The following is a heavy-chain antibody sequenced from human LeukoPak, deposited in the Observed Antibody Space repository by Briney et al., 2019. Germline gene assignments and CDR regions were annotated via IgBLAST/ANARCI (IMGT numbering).Heavy chain of an antibody. V-gene: IGHV4-34*01. Sequence: PSETLSLTCAVYGGSFSGYYWSWIRQPPGKGLEWIGEINHSGSTNYNPSLKSRVTISVDTSKNQFSLKLSSVTAADTAVYYCARARVVVAASTYYYYYYGMDVWGQGTTVTVSS. D-gene: IGHD2-15*01. J-gene: IGHJ6*02. CDR2: INHSGST. CDR1: GGSFSGYY. CDR3: ARARVVVAASTYYYYYYGMDV.